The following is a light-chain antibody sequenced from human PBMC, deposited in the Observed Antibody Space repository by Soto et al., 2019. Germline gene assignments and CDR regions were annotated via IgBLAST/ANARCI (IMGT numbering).Light chain of an antibody. V-gene: IGKV1-17*03. CDR3: LQHNTYPYT. J-gene: IGKJ2*01. CDR2: ETS. CDR1: QDISRF. Sequence: DVHMAQSPSAMSASVGDRVTIACRASQDISRFVAWFQHKPGRAPERLIYETSNLQPGVPSRFSGSGSGTEFTLAISGLQPEDFATYYCLQHNTYPYTFGQGTKLEIK.